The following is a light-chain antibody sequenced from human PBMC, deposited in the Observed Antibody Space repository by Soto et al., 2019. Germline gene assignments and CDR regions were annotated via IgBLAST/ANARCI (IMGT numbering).Light chain of an antibody. J-gene: IGKJ1*01. V-gene: IGKV1-39*01. CDR3: QSNYILPWT. CDR1: QYIGNY. Sequence: DIQVTHSPPSLSASVGDIVTITCRASQYIGNYLNWYQHKPGKAPQLLIYSASTLQIGVPSRFSGSVSGTDFTLTITTLQPDDFASYYCQSNYILPWTFGQGTKVDIK. CDR2: SAS.